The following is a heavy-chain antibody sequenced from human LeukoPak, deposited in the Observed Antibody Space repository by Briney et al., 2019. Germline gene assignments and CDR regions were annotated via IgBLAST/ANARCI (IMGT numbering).Heavy chain of an antibody. J-gene: IGHJ4*02. V-gene: IGHV4-38-2*02. Sequence: SETLSLTCTVSGYSISSGYYWGWIRQPPGKGLEWIGSIYHSGSTYYNPSLKSRVTISVDTSKNQFSLKLSSVTAADTAVYYCARRSSWYFDYWGQGTLVTVSS. D-gene: IGHD6-13*01. CDR2: IYHSGST. CDR1: GYSISSGYY. CDR3: ARRSSWYFDY.